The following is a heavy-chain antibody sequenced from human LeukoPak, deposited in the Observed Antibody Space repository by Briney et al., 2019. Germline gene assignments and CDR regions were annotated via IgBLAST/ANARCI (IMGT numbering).Heavy chain of an antibody. V-gene: IGHV4-38-2*02. CDR3: ARDPDIVVVPAAG. J-gene: IGHJ4*02. D-gene: IGHD2-2*01. CDR2: IYHSGST. CDR1: GYSISSGYY. Sequence: SSETLSLTCTVSGYSISSGYYWGWIRQPPGKGLEWIGSIYHSGSTYYNPSLKSRVTISVDTSKNQFSLKLSSVTAADTAVYYCARDPDIVVVPAAGWGQGTLVTVSS.